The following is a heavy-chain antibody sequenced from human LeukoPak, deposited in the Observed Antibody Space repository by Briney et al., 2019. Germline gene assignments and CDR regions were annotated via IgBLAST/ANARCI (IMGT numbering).Heavy chain of an antibody. CDR3: VRAPTTGAYYFDY. J-gene: IGHJ4*02. CDR2: ISSTSSYI. Sequence: GGSLRLSCAASGFTFSGYSMTWVRQAPGKGLEWVSSISSTSSYIYYADSLKGRLTISRDNTKNSLSLQMNSLRAEDTAVYYCVRAPTTGAYYFDYWGQGTLITVSS. V-gene: IGHV3-21*01. D-gene: IGHD1-26*01. CDR1: GFTFSGYS.